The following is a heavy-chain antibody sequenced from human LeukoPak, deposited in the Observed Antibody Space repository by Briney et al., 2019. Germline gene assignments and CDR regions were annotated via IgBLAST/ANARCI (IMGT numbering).Heavy chain of an antibody. CDR1: GGSISSYY. V-gene: IGHV4-59*01. D-gene: IGHD6-6*01. J-gene: IGHJ4*02. CDR2: IYYSGST. Sequence: PSETLSLTCTVSGGSISSYYWSWIRQPPGKGLEWIGYIYYSGSTNYNPSLKSRVTISVDTSKNQFSLKLSSVTAADTAVYYCARALAARPGYYFDYWGQGTLVTVSS. CDR3: ARALAARPGYYFDY.